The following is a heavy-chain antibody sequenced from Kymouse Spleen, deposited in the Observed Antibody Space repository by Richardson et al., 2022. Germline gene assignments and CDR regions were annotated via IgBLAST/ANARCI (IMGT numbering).Heavy chain of an antibody. D-gene: IGHD3-10*01. CDR3: ANGGSGSFFDY. Sequence: QVQLVESGGGVVQPGRSLRLSCAASGFTFSSYGMHWVRQAPGKGLEWVAVISYDGSNKYYADSVKGRFTISRDNSKNTLYLQMNSLRAEDTAVYYCANGGSGSFFDYWGQGTLVTVSS. CDR2: ISYDGSNK. CDR1: GFTFSSYG. V-gene: IGHV3-30*18. J-gene: IGHJ4*02.